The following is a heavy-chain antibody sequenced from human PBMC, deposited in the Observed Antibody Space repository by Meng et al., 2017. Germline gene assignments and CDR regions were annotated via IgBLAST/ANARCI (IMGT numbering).Heavy chain of an antibody. Sequence: HPVGTLSISCSSSDFPVSSYSIYLIRPSPPNVLMLVPPLCVSFLTTYYPDSVNHRFPISSDSSTNTLSLHMDSLRAEDTAVYYCAKDQWELLDCGQGTLVTVSS. CDR2: LCVSFLTT. D-gene: IGHD1-26*01. CDR3: AKDQWELLD. J-gene: IGHJ4*02. V-gene: IGHV3-23*01. CDR1: DFPVSSYS.